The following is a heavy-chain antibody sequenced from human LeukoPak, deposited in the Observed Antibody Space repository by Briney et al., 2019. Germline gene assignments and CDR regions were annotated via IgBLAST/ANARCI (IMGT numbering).Heavy chain of an antibody. D-gene: IGHD3-16*02. J-gene: IGHJ4*02. CDR2: INPNSGGT. V-gene: IGHV1-2*02. CDR3: ARSIQTYDYVWGSYRYPHYYFDY. Sequence: ASVKVSCKASGYTFTGYYMHWVRQAPGQGLEWMGWINPNSGGTIYAQKFQGRVTMTRDTSISTAYMELSRLRSDDTAVYYCARSIQTYDYVWGSYRYPHYYFDYWGQGTLVTVSS. CDR1: GYTFTGYY.